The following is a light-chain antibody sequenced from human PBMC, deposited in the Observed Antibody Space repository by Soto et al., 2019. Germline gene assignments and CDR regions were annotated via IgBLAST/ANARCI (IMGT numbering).Light chain of an antibody. J-gene: IGLJ1*01. Sequence: QSALTQPASVSGSPGQSITISCTGTSSDVGGYKYVSWYQQHPGKAPKLMIYEVSNRPSGVSNRFSGSKSGNTASLTISGLQAEDEADYYCSSYTSSSTTLYVFGTGTKLPS. V-gene: IGLV2-14*01. CDR3: SSYTSSSTTLYV. CDR1: SSDVGGYKY. CDR2: EVS.